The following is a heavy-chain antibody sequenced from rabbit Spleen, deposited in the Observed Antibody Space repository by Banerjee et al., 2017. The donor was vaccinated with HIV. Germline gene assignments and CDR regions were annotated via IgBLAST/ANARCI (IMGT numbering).Heavy chain of an antibody. CDR3: ARDLVAVIGWNFNL. J-gene: IGHJ4*01. Sequence: QSLEESGGDLVKPGASLTLTCKASGFDFTTTYYMCWVRQAPGKGLEWIACIDAGGSGFTYFASWAKGRFIMSRTSSTTVTLQMTSLTAADTATYFCARDLVAVIGWNFNLWGPGTLVTVS. V-gene: IGHV1S40*01. D-gene: IGHD1-1*01. CDR2: IDAGGSGFT. CDR1: GFDFTTTYY.